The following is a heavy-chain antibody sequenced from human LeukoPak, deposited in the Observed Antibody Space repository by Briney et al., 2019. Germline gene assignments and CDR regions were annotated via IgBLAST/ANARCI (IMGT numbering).Heavy chain of an antibody. CDR2: IYYSGST. Sequence: PSETLSLTCTVSGGSISSYYWSWTRQPPGKGLEWIGYIYYSGSTNYNPSLKSRVTISVDTSKNQFSLKLSSVTAADTAVYYCASQSAWGYFDYWGQGTLVTVSS. D-gene: IGHD3-16*01. J-gene: IGHJ4*02. CDR1: GGSISSYY. V-gene: IGHV4-59*08. CDR3: ASQSAWGYFDY.